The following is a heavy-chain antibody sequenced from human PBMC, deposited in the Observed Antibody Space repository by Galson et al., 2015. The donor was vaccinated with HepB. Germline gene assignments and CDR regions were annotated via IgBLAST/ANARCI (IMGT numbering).Heavy chain of an antibody. J-gene: IGHJ2*01. V-gene: IGHV1-18*01. D-gene: IGHD3-22*01. CDR2: VSTYNGDT. CDR1: GYTFTTYF. Sequence: SVKVSCKASGYTFTTYFINWVRQAPGQGLQWMGRVSTYNGDTQYAQDLQDRVTMTTDTSTSTAYLELGSLRSDDTAVYYCARLSSYYYDSSGFYQGGYFDLWGRGALVTVSS. CDR3: ARLSSYYYDSSGFYQGGYFDL.